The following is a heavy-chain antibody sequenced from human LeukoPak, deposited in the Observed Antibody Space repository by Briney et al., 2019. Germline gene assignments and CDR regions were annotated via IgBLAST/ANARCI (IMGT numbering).Heavy chain of an antibody. Sequence: GGSLRLSCAAPGFPFSSYSMNWVRQAAGRGLEWVSYISSSGSTKYYADSVKGRFTISRDNAKNSLYLQMNSLRDEDSAVYYCASPFSIGYWGQGTLVTVSS. CDR3: ASPFSIGY. J-gene: IGHJ4*02. CDR2: ISSSGSTK. CDR1: GFPFSSYS. V-gene: IGHV3-48*02.